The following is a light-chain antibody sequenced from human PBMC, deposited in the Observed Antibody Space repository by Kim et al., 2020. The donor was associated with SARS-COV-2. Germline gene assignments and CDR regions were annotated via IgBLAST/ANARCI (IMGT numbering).Light chain of an antibody. CDR1: SSNIGSNY. CDR3: AAWDDSLSGVV. Sequence: QSVLTQQPSASGTPGQRFTISCSGSSSNIGSNYVYWYQQLPGTAPKLLIYRNDQRPSGVPDRFSGSKSATSASLAISGLRSEDEADYYCAAWDDSLSGVVFGGGTQLTVL. J-gene: IGLJ3*02. CDR2: RND. V-gene: IGLV1-47*01.